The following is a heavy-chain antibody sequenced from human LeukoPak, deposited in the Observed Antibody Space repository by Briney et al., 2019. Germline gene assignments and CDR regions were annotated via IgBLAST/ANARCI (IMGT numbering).Heavy chain of an antibody. J-gene: IGHJ4*02. Sequence: GGSLRLSCAASGFAFSRYSMNWVRQAPGKGLEWVSAISGSGGSTYYADSVKGRFTISRDNSKNTLYLQMNSLRAEDTAVYYCAKDSSGYSSGSFDYWGQGTLVTVSS. D-gene: IGHD6-19*01. V-gene: IGHV3-23*01. CDR1: GFAFSRYS. CDR2: ISGSGGST. CDR3: AKDSSGYSSGSFDY.